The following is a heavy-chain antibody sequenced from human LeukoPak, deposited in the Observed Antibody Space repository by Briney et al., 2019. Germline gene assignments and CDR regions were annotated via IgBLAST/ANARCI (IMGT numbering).Heavy chain of an antibody. CDR1: IGSITSYY. Sequence: SETLSLTCTVSIGSITSYYWSCIREPPGKGLEYIGHIYYTGTTDYNPSLKSRVTMSVDTSKNQFSLRLISVTASDTAVYFCAGAPNQHYFDYWGQGTLVAVSS. J-gene: IGHJ4*02. V-gene: IGHV4-59*01. CDR3: AGAPNQHYFDY. CDR2: IYYTGTT.